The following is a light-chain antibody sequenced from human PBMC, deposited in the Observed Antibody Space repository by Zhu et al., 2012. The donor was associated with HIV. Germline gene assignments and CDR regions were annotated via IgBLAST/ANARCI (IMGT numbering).Light chain of an antibody. CDR3: QQSYTTSWT. V-gene: IGKV1-39*01. CDR2: AAS. Sequence: DIQMTQSPSSLSASVGERVAISCRASETINGYVNWYQHKPGQAPKLLIYAASSLQRGVPSRFSGSGSGTDFTLTITSLQPEDFATYYCQQSYTTSWTFGQGTKVEV. CDR1: ETINGY. J-gene: IGKJ1*01.